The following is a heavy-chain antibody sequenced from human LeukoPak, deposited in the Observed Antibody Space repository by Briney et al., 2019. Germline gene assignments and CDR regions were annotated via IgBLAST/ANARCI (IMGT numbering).Heavy chain of an antibody. CDR1: GFTFSDYN. D-gene: IGHD1-14*01. CDR3: ARVTGTLGFDP. Sequence: GGSLRLSCAASGFTFSDYNMRWIRQAPGKGLEWVSSISRSGSTKYYADSVKGRFTISRDNAKNSLFLQMNSLRAEDTAVYYCARVTGTLGFDPWGQGTLVTVSS. J-gene: IGHJ5*02. V-gene: IGHV3-11*01. CDR2: ISRSGSTK.